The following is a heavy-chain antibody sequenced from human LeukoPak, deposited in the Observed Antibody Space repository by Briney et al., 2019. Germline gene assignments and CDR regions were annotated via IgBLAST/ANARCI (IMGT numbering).Heavy chain of an antibody. V-gene: IGHV5-51*01. J-gene: IGHJ4*02. CDR1: GYSFTSYW. Sequence: HGESLKISCKGSGYSFTSYWIGWVRQMPGKGLEWMGIIYPGDSDTRYSPSFQGQVTISADKSISTAYLQWSSLKASDTAMYYCARCGVSGEAARDFDYWGQGTLVTVSS. CDR2: IYPGDSDT. D-gene: IGHD6-6*01. CDR3: ARCGVSGEAARDFDY.